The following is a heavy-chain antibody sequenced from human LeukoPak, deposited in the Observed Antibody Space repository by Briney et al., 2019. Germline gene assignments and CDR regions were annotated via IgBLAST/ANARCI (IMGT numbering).Heavy chain of an antibody. Sequence: GGSLRLSCAVSGITLSNYGMRWVRQAPGKGLEWVAGISDSGGSTYYEDSVKGRFTISRDNSKNTLYLQMNSLRADDTAVYYCAKDGAVGIGAAPSWFDSWGQGTLLTVSS. V-gene: IGHV3-23*01. CDR1: GITLSNYG. J-gene: IGHJ5*01. CDR2: ISDSGGST. D-gene: IGHD6-13*01. CDR3: AKDGAVGIGAAPSWFDS.